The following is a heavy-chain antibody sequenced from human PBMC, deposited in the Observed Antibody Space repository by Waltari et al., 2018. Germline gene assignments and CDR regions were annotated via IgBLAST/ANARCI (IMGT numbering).Heavy chain of an antibody. CDR2: CYPCDSET. D-gene: IGHD6-19*01. CDR3: ARLRSLGGWTGDFDY. CDR1: GYSFTSYW. J-gene: IGHJ4*02. Sequence: EVQLVQSGAEVKKPGESLTISCKGSGYSFTSYWIGWVRRLPGKGLEWMGLCYPCDSETGYRPSFQGQVTISAGKSISTAYRQWSSRKASDTAMYYCARLRSLGGWTGDFDYWGQGTLVTVSS. V-gene: IGHV5-51*01.